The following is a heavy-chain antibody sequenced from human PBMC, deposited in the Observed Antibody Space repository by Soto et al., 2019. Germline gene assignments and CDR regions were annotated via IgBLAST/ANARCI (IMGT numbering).Heavy chain of an antibody. D-gene: IGHD3-10*01. V-gene: IGHV3-30-3*01. CDR1: GFTFSSYA. CDR2: ISYDGSNK. CDR3: ASISIGIGISAPGSYFDY. Sequence: GGSLRLSCAASGFTFSSYAMHWVRQAPGKGLEWVAVISYDGSNKYYADSVKGRFTISRDNSKNTLYLQMNSLRAEDTAVYYCASISIGIGISAPGSYFDYWGQGTLVTVSS. J-gene: IGHJ4*02.